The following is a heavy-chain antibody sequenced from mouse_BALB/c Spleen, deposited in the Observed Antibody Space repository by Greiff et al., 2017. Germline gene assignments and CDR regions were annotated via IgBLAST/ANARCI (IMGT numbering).Heavy chain of an antibody. J-gene: IGHJ1*01. CDR1: GFNIKDTY. CDR3: ARKDGYDWYFDV. D-gene: IGHD2-2*01. CDR2: IDPANGNT. Sequence: VQLKQSGAELVKPGASVKLSCTASGFNIKDTYMHWVKQRPEQGLEWIGRIDPANGNTKYDPKFQGKATITADTSSNTAYLQLSSLTSEDTAVYYCARKDGYDWYFDVWGAGTTVTVSS. V-gene: IGHV14-3*02.